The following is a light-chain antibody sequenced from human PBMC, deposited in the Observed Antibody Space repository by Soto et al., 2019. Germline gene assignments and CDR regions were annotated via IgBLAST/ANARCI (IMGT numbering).Light chain of an antibody. J-gene: IGKJ4*01. CDR3: QHYLEIPLT. CDR1: QSVFSRANGRDY. CDR2: WAF. V-gene: IGKV4-1*01. Sequence: IVMRQSPDSLAVPLGERATINCKSSQSVFSRANGRDYIAWYQQKPGQPPKLLIYWAFIREAGVPDRFRGSGSQTDFTLTITNLQAEDVAVYYCQHYLEIPLTVGGGTKVEIK.